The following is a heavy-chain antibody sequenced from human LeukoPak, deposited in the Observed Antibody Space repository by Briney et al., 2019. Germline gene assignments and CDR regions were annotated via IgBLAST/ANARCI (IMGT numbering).Heavy chain of an antibody. CDR1: GGSISSYY. D-gene: IGHD3-3*01. J-gene: IGHJ6*02. V-gene: IGHV4-59*08. Sequence: SETLSLTCTVSGGSISSYYWSWLRQPPGKGLEGIGYIYYSGSTHYNPSLTSRVTISVDTSKKQFSLKLSSVTAADPAVYYCARVRTYYDFWSGYSFGYYGMDVWGQGTTVTVSS. CDR3: ARVRTYYDFWSGYSFGYYGMDV. CDR2: IYYSGST.